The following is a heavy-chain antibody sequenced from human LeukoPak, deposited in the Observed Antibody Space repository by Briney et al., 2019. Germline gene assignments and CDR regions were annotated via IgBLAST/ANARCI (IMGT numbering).Heavy chain of an antibody. V-gene: IGHV3-7*01. CDR2: IKQDGSEK. CDR1: GFTFSSYA. Sequence: QTGGSLRLSCAASGFTFSSYAMSWVRQAPGKGLEWVANIKQDGSEKYYVDSVKGRFTISRDNAKNSLYLQMNSLRAEDTAVYYCARDNWGSAAFDIWGQGTMVTVSS. J-gene: IGHJ3*02. D-gene: IGHD7-27*01. CDR3: ARDNWGSAAFDI.